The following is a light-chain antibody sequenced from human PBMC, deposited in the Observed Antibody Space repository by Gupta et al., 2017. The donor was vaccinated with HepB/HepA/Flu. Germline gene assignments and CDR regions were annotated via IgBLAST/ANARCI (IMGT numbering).Light chain of an antibody. CDR1: SSDVSAYNF. CDR3: CSYVGSYTLV. J-gene: IGLJ2*01. CDR2: DVT. Sequence: QSALTQPRSVSGSPGQSVTISCTGTSSDVSAYNFVSWYQQHPGKAPKFIIYDVTKRPSGVPDRFSGSKSGNTASLTISGLQAEDEADYYCCSYVGSYTLVFGGGTKLTVL. V-gene: IGLV2-11*01.